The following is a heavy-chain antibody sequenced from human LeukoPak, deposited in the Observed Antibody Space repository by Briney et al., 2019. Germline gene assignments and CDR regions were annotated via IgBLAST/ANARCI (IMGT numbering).Heavy chain of an antibody. CDR2: ISGSGGST. D-gene: IGHD2-15*01. CDR1: GFTFSSYA. J-gene: IGHJ3*02. CDR3: AKDIVVVVASTHDAFDI. Sequence: GASLRLSCAASGFTFSSYAMSWVRQAPGKGLEWVSAISGSGGSTYYADSVKGRFTISRDNSKNTLYLQMNSLRAEDTAVYYCAKDIVVVVASTHDAFDIWGQGTMVTVSS. V-gene: IGHV3-23*01.